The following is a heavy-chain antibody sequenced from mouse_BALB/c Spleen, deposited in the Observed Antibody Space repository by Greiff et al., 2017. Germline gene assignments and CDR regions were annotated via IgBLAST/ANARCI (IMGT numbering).Heavy chain of an antibody. CDR2: IWAGGST. V-gene: IGHV2-9*02. CDR3: ARGGNYVGDYYAMDY. Sequence: QVQLKESGPGLVAPSQSLSITCTVSGFSLTSYGVHWVRQPPGKGLEWLGVIWAGGSTNYNSALMSRLSISKDNSKSQVFLKMNSLQTDDTAMYYCARGGNYVGDYYAMDYWGQGTSVTVSS. J-gene: IGHJ4*01. CDR1: GFSLTSYG. D-gene: IGHD2-1*01.